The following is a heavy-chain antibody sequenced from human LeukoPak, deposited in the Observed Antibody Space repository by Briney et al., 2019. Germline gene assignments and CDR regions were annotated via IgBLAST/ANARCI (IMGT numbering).Heavy chain of an antibody. D-gene: IGHD6-6*01. J-gene: IGHJ5*02. V-gene: IGHV3-21*01. CDR2: ISSSGSHI. CDR3: ARGQSEELVGWFDP. CDR1: GFTFSSYS. Sequence: PGGSLRLSCVASGFTFSSYSMNWVRQAPGKGLEWVSSISSSGSHIYYADSVKGRFTSSRDNAKNSLYVQMNSLRAEDTAVYYCARGQSEELVGWFDPWGQGTLVTVSS.